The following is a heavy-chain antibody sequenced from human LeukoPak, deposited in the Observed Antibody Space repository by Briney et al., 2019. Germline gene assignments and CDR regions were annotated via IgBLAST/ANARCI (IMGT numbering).Heavy chain of an antibody. CDR1: GYTLTELS. CDR2: FDPEDGET. Sequence: ASVKVSCKVSGYTLTELSMHWVRQAPGKGLEWMGGFDPEDGETIYAQKFQGRVTMTEDTSTDTAYMELSSLRSEDTAVYYCATVRGYYDSSGYYSKGNYFDYWGQGTLVTVSS. V-gene: IGHV1-24*01. CDR3: ATVRGYYDSSGYYSKGNYFDY. J-gene: IGHJ4*02. D-gene: IGHD3-22*01.